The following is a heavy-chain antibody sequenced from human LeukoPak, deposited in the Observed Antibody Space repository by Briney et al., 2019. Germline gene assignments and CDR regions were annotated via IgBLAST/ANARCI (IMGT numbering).Heavy chain of an antibody. CDR2: ISGSGGST. CDR3: ARLGQGYYYDSSGYPDY. Sequence: GGSLRLSCAASGFTFSSYAMSWVRQAPGKGLEWVSAISGSGGSTYYADSVKGRFTISRDNSKNTPSLQMNSLRAEDTAVYYCARLGQGYYYDSSGYPDYWGQGTLVTVSS. D-gene: IGHD3-22*01. CDR1: GFTFSSYA. J-gene: IGHJ4*02. V-gene: IGHV3-23*01.